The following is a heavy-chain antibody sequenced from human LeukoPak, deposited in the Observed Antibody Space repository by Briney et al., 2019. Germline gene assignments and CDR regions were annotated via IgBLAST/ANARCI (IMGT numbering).Heavy chain of an antibody. V-gene: IGHV4-34*01. Sequence: PSETLSLTCAVYGGSFSGYYWSWIRQPPGKGLEWIGEINHSGSTNYNPSLKSRVTISVGTSKNHFSLKLTSVTAADTAVYYCARDQTYSGSGIYTYFDYWGQGILVTVSS. CDR1: GGSFSGYY. D-gene: IGHD3-10*01. CDR2: INHSGST. J-gene: IGHJ4*02. CDR3: ARDQTYSGSGIYTYFDY.